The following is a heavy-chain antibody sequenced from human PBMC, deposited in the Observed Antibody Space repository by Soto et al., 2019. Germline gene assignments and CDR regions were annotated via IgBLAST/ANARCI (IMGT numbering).Heavy chain of an antibody. CDR2: IGSRGETYST. Sequence: PWGSLRLSCAASGLTFGASSLQWFRQASGKGLEWLGRIGSRGETYSTTYAASGKGRFPISRDDSKKTAYLQMNSLESEDTAVSYCSRAASDWFFNWGRGTLVTVS. CDR1: GLTFGASS. V-gene: IGHV3-73*01. CDR3: SRAASDWFFN. D-gene: IGHD3-9*01. J-gene: IGHJ4*02.